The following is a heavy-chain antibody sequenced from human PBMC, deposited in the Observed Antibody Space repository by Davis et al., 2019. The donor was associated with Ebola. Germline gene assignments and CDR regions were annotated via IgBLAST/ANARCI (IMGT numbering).Heavy chain of an antibody. Sequence: HTGGSLRPSCAASGFTFSIYSMNWVRQAPGKGLVWVSRINSDGSSTSYADSVKGRFTISRDNAKNTLYLQMNSLRAEDTAVYYCAREGGCSGGSCYYFDYWGQGTLVTVSS. J-gene: IGHJ4*02. D-gene: IGHD2-15*01. CDR1: GFTFSIYS. V-gene: IGHV3-74*01. CDR2: INSDGSST. CDR3: AREGGCSGGSCYYFDY.